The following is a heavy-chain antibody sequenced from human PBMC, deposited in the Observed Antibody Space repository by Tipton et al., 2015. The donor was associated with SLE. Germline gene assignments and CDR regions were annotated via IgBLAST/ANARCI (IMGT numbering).Heavy chain of an antibody. Sequence: LRLSCAASGFTFRSYEMNWVRQAPGKGLEWVGEINHSGSTNYNPSLKSRVTISVDTSKNQFSLKLSSVTAADTAVYYCARDVTGSEGWFDPWGQGTLATVSS. D-gene: IGHD1-26*01. V-gene: IGHV4-34*01. CDR2: INHSGST. CDR1: GFTFRSYE. J-gene: IGHJ5*02. CDR3: ARDVTGSEGWFDP.